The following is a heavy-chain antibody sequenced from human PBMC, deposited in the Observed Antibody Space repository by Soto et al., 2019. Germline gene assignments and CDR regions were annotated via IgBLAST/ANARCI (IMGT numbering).Heavy chain of an antibody. J-gene: IGHJ4*02. CDR2: MNPGSGDT. Sequence: RASVKVSCKASGYTFTNNDVSWVRQATGQGLEWMGWMNPGSGDTGYAQKFQGRVTMTRDISIATAYMELNSLRAEDTAVYYCAKGEGYYDSSGYSHWGQGTLVTVSS. CDR3: AKGEGYYDSSGYSH. CDR1: GYTFTNND. V-gene: IGHV1-8*02. D-gene: IGHD3-22*01.